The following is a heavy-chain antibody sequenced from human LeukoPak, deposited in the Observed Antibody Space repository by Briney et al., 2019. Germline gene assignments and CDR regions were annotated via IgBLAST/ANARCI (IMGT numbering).Heavy chain of an antibody. Sequence: PSETLSLTCTVSGGSISSYYWSWIRQPPGKGLEWIGYIHYSGSTNYNPSLKSRVTISVDTSKNQFSLKLSSVTAGDTAVYYCAREYGSGSYGWYGMDVWGQGTTVTVSS. CDR1: GGSISSYY. V-gene: IGHV4-59*01. CDR3: AREYGSGSYGWYGMDV. J-gene: IGHJ6*02. CDR2: IHYSGST. D-gene: IGHD3-10*01.